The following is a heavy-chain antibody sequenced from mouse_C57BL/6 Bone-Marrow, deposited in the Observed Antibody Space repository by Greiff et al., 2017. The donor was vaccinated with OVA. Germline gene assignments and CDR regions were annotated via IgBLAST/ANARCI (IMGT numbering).Heavy chain of an antibody. J-gene: IGHJ1*03. D-gene: IGHD1-1*01. CDR2: ISSGGSYT. Sequence: EVKLMESGGDLVKPGGSLKLSCAASGFTFSSYGMSWVRQTPDKRLEWVATISSGGSYTYYPDSVKGRFTISRDNAKNPLYLQMSSLKSEDTAMYYCARHKGFITTVVGYFDVWGTGTTVTVSS. CDR1: GFTFSSYG. V-gene: IGHV5-6*01. CDR3: ARHKGFITTVVGYFDV.